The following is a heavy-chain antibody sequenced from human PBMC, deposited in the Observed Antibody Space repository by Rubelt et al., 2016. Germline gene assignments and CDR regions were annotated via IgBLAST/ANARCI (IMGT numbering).Heavy chain of an antibody. V-gene: IGHV3-30*19. CDR2: ISTDGTKK. D-gene: IGHD5-24*01. J-gene: IGHJ4*02. Sequence: VQLVESGGGLVQPGRSLRLSCAASGFILSNYGMHWVRQAPGKGLEWVAVISTDGTKKYYADSVKGRFTMSRDNSKNTLSRRMNSLRPEDTALYYCVRDGYNFGMDCWGQGTLVTVSS. CDR3: VRDGYNFGMDC. CDR1: GFILSNYG.